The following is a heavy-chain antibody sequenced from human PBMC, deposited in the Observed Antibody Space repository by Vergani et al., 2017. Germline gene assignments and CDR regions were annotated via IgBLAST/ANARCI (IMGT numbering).Heavy chain of an antibody. CDR1: GFTFDDYA. CDR3: AKGMGIAVAAPPHWYFDL. Sequence: EVQLVESGGGLVQPGRSLRLSCAASGFTFDDYAMHWVRQAPGKGLEWVSGISWNSGSIGYADSVKGRFTISRDNAKNSLYLQMNSLRAEDTALYYCAKGMGIAVAAPPHWYFDLWGRGTLVTVSS. CDR2: ISWNSGSI. D-gene: IGHD6-19*01. V-gene: IGHV3-9*01. J-gene: IGHJ2*01.